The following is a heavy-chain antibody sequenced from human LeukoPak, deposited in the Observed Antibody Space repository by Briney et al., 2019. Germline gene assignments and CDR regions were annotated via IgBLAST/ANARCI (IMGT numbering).Heavy chain of an antibody. CDR3: ARDFKYYDFWSGSGYGMDV. D-gene: IGHD3-3*01. CDR1: GYTFTSYD. V-gene: IGHV1-8*01. CDR2: MNPNSGNT. J-gene: IGHJ6*02. Sequence: GASVKVSCKASGYTFTSYDINWVRQATGQGLEWMGWMNPNSGNTGYAQKFQGRVTMTRNTSISTAYMELSSLRSEDTAAYYCARDFKYYDFWSGSGYGMDVWGQGTTVTVSS.